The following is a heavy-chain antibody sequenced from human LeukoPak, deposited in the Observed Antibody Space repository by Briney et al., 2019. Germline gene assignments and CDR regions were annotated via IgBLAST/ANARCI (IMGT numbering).Heavy chain of an antibody. V-gene: IGHV3-48*04. D-gene: IGHD3-9*01. CDR2: ISSSGSTI. CDR3: ARPYYDILTGYYLHYFDY. Sequence: GGSLRLSCAASGLTFSSSWMHWVRQAPGKGLEWVSYISSSGSTIYYADSVKGRFTISRDNAKNSLYVQMNSLRAEDTAVYYCARPYYDILTGYYLHYFDYWGQGTLVTVSS. CDR1: GLTFSSSW. J-gene: IGHJ4*02.